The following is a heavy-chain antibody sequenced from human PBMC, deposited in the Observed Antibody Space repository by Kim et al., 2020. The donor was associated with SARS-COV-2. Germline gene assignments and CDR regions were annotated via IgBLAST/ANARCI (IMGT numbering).Heavy chain of an antibody. J-gene: IGHJ4*02. D-gene: IGHD3-10*01. CDR3: AKDKMGVRGVVSFDY. V-gene: IGHV3-23*01. Sequence: SVKGRFTISRDNSKNTLYLQMNSLRAEDTAVYYCAKDKMGVRGVVSFDYWGQGTLVTVSS.